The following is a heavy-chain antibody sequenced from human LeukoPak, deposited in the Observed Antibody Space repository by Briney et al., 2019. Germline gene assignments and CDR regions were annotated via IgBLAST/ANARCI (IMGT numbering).Heavy chain of an antibody. CDR2: IKQDGSEK. CDR3: ARRYHYYDSSGRFDY. V-gene: IGHV3-7*01. CDR1: GFTFRSHA. J-gene: IGHJ4*02. Sequence: GGSLRLSCVGSGFTFRSHAMSWVRQAPGKGLEWAANIKQDGSEKYYADSVKGRFTISRDKAKNSLYLQMNSLRAEDTAVYYCARRYHYYDSSGRFDYWGQGTLVTVSS. D-gene: IGHD3-22*01.